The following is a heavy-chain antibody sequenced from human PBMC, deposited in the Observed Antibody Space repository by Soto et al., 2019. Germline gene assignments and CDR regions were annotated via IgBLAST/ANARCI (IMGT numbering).Heavy chain of an antibody. CDR2: INSDETNT. J-gene: IGHJ6*02. CDR1: GFTFSSYW. CDR3: ARAMGYCSGAGCYRKGYYYYGMDV. D-gene: IGHD2-2*02. Sequence: GGSLRLSCAASGFTFSSYWMHWVRQVPGKGPVWVSRINSDETNTRYADSVKGRFTISRDNAKNMLYLQMNSLRAEDTAVYYCARAMGYCSGAGCYRKGYYYYGMDVWGQGTTVTVSS. V-gene: IGHV3-74*01.